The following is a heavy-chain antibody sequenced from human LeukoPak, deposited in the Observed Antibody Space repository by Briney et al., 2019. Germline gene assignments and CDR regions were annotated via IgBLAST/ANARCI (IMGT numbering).Heavy chain of an antibody. Sequence: PGGSLRLSCAASGFTFSSYAMSWVRQAPGKGLEWVSAISGSGGSTYYADSVKGRFTISRDNSKNTLYLRMNSLRAEDTAVYYCAKFPVVAGEGVLDYWGQGTLVTVSS. CDR3: AKFPVVAGEGVLDY. V-gene: IGHV3-23*01. D-gene: IGHD6-19*01. CDR1: GFTFSSYA. CDR2: ISGSGGST. J-gene: IGHJ4*02.